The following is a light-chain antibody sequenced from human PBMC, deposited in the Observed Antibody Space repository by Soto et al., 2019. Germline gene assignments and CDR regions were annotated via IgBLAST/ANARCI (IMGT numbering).Light chain of an antibody. J-gene: IGKJ1*01. Sequence: EIVYLDARRIMYLSPGEGATLSCRASQSVSSSYLAWYQQKPGQAPRLLIYGASSRATGIPDRFSGSGSGTDFTLTISRLEPEDFAVYYCQQYGSSPKTFGQGTKVEIK. V-gene: IGKV3-20*01. CDR3: QQYGSSPKT. CDR2: GAS. CDR1: QSVSSSY.